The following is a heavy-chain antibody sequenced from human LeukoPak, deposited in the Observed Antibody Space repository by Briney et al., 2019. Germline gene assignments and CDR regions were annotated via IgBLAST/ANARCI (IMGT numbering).Heavy chain of an antibody. D-gene: IGHD5-12*01. J-gene: IGHJ3*02. CDR3: ATHRRSGSGGSENAFEI. V-gene: IGHV4-39*01. Sequence: SETLSLTCTVSGDSTSSSTYYWDWIRQAPGKGLEWIGDIYDSGTTHYNPSLKSRVTISGDTSKNQFSLKLNSVTAADTAIYYCATHRRSGSGGSENAFEIWGQGTMVTVSS. CDR2: IYDSGTT. CDR1: GDSTSSSTYY.